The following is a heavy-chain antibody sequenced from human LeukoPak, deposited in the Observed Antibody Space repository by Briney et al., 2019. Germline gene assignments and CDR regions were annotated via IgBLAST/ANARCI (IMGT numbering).Heavy chain of an antibody. V-gene: IGHV1-2*02. CDR3: ARDGQGSGQEYSFDY. J-gene: IGHJ4*02. CDR2: INPNSGDT. Sequence: ASVKVSCKASGYTFTDYYIHWVRQAPGQGLEWVGWINPNSGDTNYAQKFQGRVTMTRDTSISTAYMELSRLRSDDTAMYYCARDGQGSGQEYSFDYWGQGTLVTVSS. CDR1: GYTFTDYY. D-gene: IGHD6-19*01.